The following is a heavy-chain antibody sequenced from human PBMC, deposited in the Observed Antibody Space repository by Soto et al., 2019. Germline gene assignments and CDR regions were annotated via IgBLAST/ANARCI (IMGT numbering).Heavy chain of an antibody. V-gene: IGHV3-30*04. D-gene: IGHD3-16*01. J-gene: IGHJ4*02. CDR3: AGGGGSLNPGFDL. CDR2: ISSDGSTT. CDR1: GFTFISYS. Sequence: GGSLRLSCAASGFTFISYSLHWVRQAPGKGLEWVAVISSDGSTTYYADSVKGRFTVSRDNSRNTLYLQMNSLRTDDTAVYYGAGGGGSLNPGFDLWGQGTLGTVPQ.